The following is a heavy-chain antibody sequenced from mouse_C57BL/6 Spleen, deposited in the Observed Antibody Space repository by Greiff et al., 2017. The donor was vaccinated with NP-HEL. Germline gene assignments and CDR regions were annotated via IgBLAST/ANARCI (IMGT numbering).Heavy chain of an antibody. CDR2: IDPSDSYT. Sequence: VQLQQPGAELVKPGASVKLSCKASGYTFTSYWMLWVKQRPGQGLEWIGEIDPSDSYTNYNQKFKGKATLTVDTSSSTAYMQLSSLTSEDSAVYYCARSGQLRLRYYFDYWGQGTTLTVSS. CDR3: ARSGQLRLRYYFDY. V-gene: IGHV1-50*01. J-gene: IGHJ2*01. D-gene: IGHD3-2*02. CDR1: GYTFTSYW.